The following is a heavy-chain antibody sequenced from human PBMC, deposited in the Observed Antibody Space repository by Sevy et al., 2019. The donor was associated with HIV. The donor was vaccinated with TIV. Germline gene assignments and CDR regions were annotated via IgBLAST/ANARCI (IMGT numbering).Heavy chain of an antibody. CDR1: GGSISSYY. CDR3: ARAGGSTDWGVDV. Sequence: SETLSLTCTVSGGSISSYYWVWIRQPPGKGLEWIGYMDYSGSTQYNPSLKGRVSMSVDTSKNQLSLNLTSVTAADTAVYYCARAGGSTDWGVDVWGQGTTVTVSS. D-gene: IGHD6-19*01. V-gene: IGHV4-59*01. J-gene: IGHJ6*02. CDR2: MDYSGST.